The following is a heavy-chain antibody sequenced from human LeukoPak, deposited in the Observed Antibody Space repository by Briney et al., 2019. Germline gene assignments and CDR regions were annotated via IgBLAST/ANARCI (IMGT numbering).Heavy chain of an antibody. Sequence: ASVKVSCKASGYTFTSYAMHWVRQAPGQRLEWMGWINAGNGNTKYSQKFQGRVTITRDTSASTAYMGLSSLRSEDTAVYYCARFSASRGAFDIWGQGTMVTVSS. V-gene: IGHV1-3*01. D-gene: IGHD2-2*01. CDR3: ARFSASRGAFDI. J-gene: IGHJ3*02. CDR1: GYTFTSYA. CDR2: INAGNGNT.